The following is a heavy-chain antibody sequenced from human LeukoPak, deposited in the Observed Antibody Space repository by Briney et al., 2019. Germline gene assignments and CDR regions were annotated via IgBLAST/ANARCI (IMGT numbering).Heavy chain of an antibody. D-gene: IGHD3-22*01. V-gene: IGHV4-38-2*01. CDR2: IYHRGST. CDR1: GYSISSGYY. Sequence: SETLSLTCAVSGYSISSGYYWGWIRQPPGKGLEWIGSIYHRGSTYYNPPLKSRVTISVETSKNQFSLKLSSVTAADTAVYYCARWPGAIVVVTPAWGYFDYWGQGTLVTVSS. J-gene: IGHJ4*02. CDR3: ARWPGAIVVVTPAWGYFDY.